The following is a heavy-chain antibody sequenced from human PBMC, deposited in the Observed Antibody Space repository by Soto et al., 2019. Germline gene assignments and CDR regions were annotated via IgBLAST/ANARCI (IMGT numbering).Heavy chain of an antibody. J-gene: IGHJ6*02. V-gene: IGHV3-33*01. D-gene: IGHD6-19*01. CDR3: ARARYSSGWYSYYYGMDV. Sequence: GGSLRLSCAATGFTFSSYGMHWVRQAPGKGLEWVAVIWYDGSNKYYADSVKGRFTISRDNSKNTLYLQMNSLRAEDTAVYYCARARYSSGWYSYYYGMDVCGQGTTVTVSS. CDR2: IWYDGSNK. CDR1: GFTFSSYG.